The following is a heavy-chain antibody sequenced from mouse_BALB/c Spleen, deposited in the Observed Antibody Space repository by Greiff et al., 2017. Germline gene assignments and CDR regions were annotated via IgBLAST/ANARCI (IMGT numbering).Heavy chain of an antibody. Sequence: VQLQQPGAELVRPGASVKLSCKASGYSFTSYWMHWVKQRPGQGLEWIGMIDPSDSETRLNQKFKDKATLTVDKSSSTAYMQLSSPTSEDSAVYYCARTYRYDDFDYWGQGTTLTVSS. CDR3: ARTYRYDDFDY. J-gene: IGHJ2*01. D-gene: IGHD2-14*01. CDR1: GYSFTSYW. CDR2: IDPSDSET. V-gene: IGHV1-69*02.